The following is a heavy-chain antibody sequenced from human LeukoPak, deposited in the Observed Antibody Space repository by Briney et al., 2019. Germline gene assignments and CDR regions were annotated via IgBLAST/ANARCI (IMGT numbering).Heavy chain of an antibody. J-gene: IGHJ4*02. V-gene: IGHV1-2*02. D-gene: IGHD3-22*01. Sequence: ASVTVSCKVFGYTFTAYYLHWVRQAPGQGLEWMGWINPNSGATNYAQNFQGRVTMTRDTSISTAYMDLDRLTADDTALYYCASVYDSAWNFHHWGQGTLVTVSS. CDR3: ASVYDSAWNFHH. CDR2: INPNSGAT. CDR1: GYTFTAYY.